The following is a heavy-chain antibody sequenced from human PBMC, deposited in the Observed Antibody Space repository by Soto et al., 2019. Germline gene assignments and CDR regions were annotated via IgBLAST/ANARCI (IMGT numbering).Heavy chain of an antibody. CDR3: AKAYYDYVWGSYYDAFDI. D-gene: IGHD3-16*01. CDR1: GFTFDDYA. CDR2: ISWNSGSI. V-gene: IGHV3-9*01. Sequence: EVQLVESGRGWVQPGRSLRLSCAASGFTFDDYAMHWVRQAPGKGLEWVSGISWNSGSIGYADSVKGRFTISRDNAKNSLYLQMNSLRAEDTALYYCAKAYYDYVWGSYYDAFDIWGQGTMVTVSS. J-gene: IGHJ3*02.